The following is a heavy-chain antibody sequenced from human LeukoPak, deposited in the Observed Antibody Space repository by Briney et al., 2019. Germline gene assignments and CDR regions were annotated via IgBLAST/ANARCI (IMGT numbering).Heavy chain of an antibody. CDR1: GYTFTCYY. CDR2: INPNSGGT. Sequence: ASVKVSCKASGYTFTCYYMHWVRQAPGQGLEWMGWINPNSGGTNYAQKFQGRVTMTRDTSISTAYMELSRLRSDETAVYYCARESIVRRWIQLFWGQGTLVTVSS. CDR3: ARESIVRRWIQLF. J-gene: IGHJ1*01. D-gene: IGHD5-18*01. V-gene: IGHV1-2*02.